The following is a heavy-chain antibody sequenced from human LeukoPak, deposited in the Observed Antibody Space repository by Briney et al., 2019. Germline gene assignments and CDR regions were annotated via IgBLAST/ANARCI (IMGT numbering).Heavy chain of an antibody. CDR2: INPNSGGT. CDR1: GYTFTGYY. Sequence: ASVKVSCKASGYTFTGYYMHWVRQAPGQGLEWMGWINPNSGGTNYAQKFQGRVTMTRNTSISTAYMELSRLRPDDTAVYYCARDLGFDSNWFDPWGQGTLVTVSS. CDR3: ARDLGFDSNWFDP. D-gene: IGHD2-21*01. J-gene: IGHJ5*02. V-gene: IGHV1-2*02.